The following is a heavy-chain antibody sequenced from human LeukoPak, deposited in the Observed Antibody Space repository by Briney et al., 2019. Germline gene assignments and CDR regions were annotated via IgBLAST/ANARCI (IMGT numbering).Heavy chain of an antibody. D-gene: IGHD3-10*01. Sequence: GGSLRLSCAGSGFTFSNYAMTWVRQAPGKGLEWVSSVIGSGRNTFYPDSVEGRFTISRDNSKYTLFLQMCSLRAEDTAVYYCAKGSPLELGAGESYYHGMDVWGQGTTVIVSS. J-gene: IGHJ6*02. CDR1: GFTFSNYA. V-gene: IGHV3-23*01. CDR3: AKGSPLELGAGESYYHGMDV. CDR2: VIGSGRNT.